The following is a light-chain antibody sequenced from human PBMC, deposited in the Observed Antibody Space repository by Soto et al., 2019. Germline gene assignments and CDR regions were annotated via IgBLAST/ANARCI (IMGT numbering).Light chain of an antibody. J-gene: IGLJ2*01. CDR3: NSYTHSNTHVV. V-gene: IGLV2-14*01. CDR1: SSDVGGYNY. Sequence: QSALTQPASVSGSPGQSITISCTGTSSDVGGYNYVSWYQHHPGKAPKLLIYEVTNRPSGVSNRFSGSKSGNTASLTISRLQAEDEADYYCNSYTHSNTHVVFGGGTKLTVL. CDR2: EVT.